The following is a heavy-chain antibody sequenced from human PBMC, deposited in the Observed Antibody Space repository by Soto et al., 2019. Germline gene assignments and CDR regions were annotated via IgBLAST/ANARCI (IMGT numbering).Heavy chain of an antibody. D-gene: IGHD3-10*01. CDR1: GGSFRDDASSSDWY. CDR2: IDRSGRP. Sequence: SETLSLTCAVYGGSFRDDASSSDWYWNWIRQSPGKGREWIGEIDRSGRPKYNPSLKSRVSISVDTSKNQFSLKLSSVTAADTGVYYCATWCGGVLIQSWFDPWGQGTLVTVSS. CDR3: ATWCGGVLIQSWFDP. J-gene: IGHJ5*02. V-gene: IGHV4-34*01.